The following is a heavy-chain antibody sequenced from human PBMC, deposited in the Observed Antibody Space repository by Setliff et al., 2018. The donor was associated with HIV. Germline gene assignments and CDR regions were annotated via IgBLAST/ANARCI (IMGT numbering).Heavy chain of an antibody. D-gene: IGHD6-19*01. V-gene: IGHV4-38-2*01. CDR1: GYSINSGFS. CDR3: ARPRRVRSRAWYWFDI. CDR2: IYQSGSI. Sequence: TLSLTCAASGYSINSGFSRAWIRQPPGQGPQWIGSIYQSGSIYYNPSLQSRVTLSVDSSKNQFSLNLFSVTAADTAVYYCARPRRVRSRAWYWFDIWGQGTLVTVSS. J-gene: IGHJ5*02.